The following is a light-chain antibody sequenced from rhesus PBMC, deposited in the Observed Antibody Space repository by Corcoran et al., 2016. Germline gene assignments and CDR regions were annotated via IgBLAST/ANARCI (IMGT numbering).Light chain of an antibody. CDR2: KAS. J-gene: IGKJ2*01. Sequence: DIQMTQSPSSLSASLGDKVTITCRASQDFGRWLAWYQKKPGKAPKLLIYKASSLQSGVPSRFSGSGAGTDFTLTISSLQPEDFATYYCLQYNSSPYSFGQGTKVEIK. CDR1: QDFGRW. CDR3: LQYNSSPYS. V-gene: IGKV1-22*01.